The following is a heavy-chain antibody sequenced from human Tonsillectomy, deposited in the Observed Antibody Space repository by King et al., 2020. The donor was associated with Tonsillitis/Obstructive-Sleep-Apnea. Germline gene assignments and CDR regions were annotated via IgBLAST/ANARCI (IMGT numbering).Heavy chain of an antibody. CDR3: ATDTGLRDLDY. CDR2: IHSGGST. V-gene: IGHV3-66*01. Sequence: VQLVESGGGLVQPGGSLRLSCAASGFTVSNNYMNWVRQAPGKGLEWVSVIHSGGSTYYADSVKGRFTISRDNSKNTLYLQMNSLRAEDTAVYYCATDTGLRDLDYWGQGTLVTVSS. J-gene: IGHJ4*02. D-gene: IGHD4-17*01. CDR1: GFTVSNNY.